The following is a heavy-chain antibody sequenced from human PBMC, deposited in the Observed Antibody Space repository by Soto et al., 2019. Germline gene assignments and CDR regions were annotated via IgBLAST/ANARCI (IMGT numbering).Heavy chain of an antibody. V-gene: IGHV6-1*01. CDR1: GDSVSSNSAA. CDR2: TYYRSKWYN. Sequence: SPTLSLTCAISGDSVSSNSAAWNWIRQSPSRGLEWLGRTYYRSKWYNDYAVSVKSRITINPDTSKNQFSLQLNSVTPEDTAVYYCARGEKLRYFDWLLIDNWFDPWGQGTLVTVSS. J-gene: IGHJ5*02. CDR3: ARGEKLRYFDWLLIDNWFDP. D-gene: IGHD3-9*01.